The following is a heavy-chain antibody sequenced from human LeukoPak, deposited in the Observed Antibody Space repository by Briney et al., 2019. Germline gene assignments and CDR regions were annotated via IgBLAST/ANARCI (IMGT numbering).Heavy chain of an antibody. CDR2: IYSGGTT. D-gene: IGHD4-17*01. CDR1: GFTFSSYG. CDR3: ARVLWNGDYPRFDY. J-gene: IGHJ4*02. V-gene: IGHV3-53*01. Sequence: PGGSLRLSCAASGFTFSSYGMHWVRQAPGKGLEWVSIIYSGGTTYYADSVKGRFTISRDNSKNTLHLQMNSLRAEDTAVYYCARVLWNGDYPRFDYWGQGTLVTVSS.